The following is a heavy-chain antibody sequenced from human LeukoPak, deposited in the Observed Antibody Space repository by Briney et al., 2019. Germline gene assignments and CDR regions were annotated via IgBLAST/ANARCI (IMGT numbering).Heavy chain of an antibody. CDR3: ARNNTLMMYPRGGEDKGFDY. J-gene: IGHJ4*02. Sequence: SETLSLTCTVSGGSISSSSYYWGWIRQPPGKGLEWIGSIYYSGSTHYNPSLKSRVTISVDASKNEFSLKLSSVTAADTAVYYCARNNTLMMYPRGGEDKGFDYWGQGTLVTVSS. V-gene: IGHV4-39*01. CDR1: GGSISSSSYY. D-gene: IGHD2-8*01. CDR2: IYYSGST.